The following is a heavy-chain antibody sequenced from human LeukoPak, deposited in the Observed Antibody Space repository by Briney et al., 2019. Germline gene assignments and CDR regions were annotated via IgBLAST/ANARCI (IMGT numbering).Heavy chain of an antibody. D-gene: IGHD2-2*01. Sequence: PGGSLRLSCAASGFTFSSYAMHWVRQAPGKGLERVAVISYDGSNKYYADSVKGRFTISRDNSKNTLYLQMNSLRAEDTAVYYCARVATGYCSSTSCYGDYWGQGTLVTVSS. J-gene: IGHJ4*02. CDR2: ISYDGSNK. CDR1: GFTFSSYA. V-gene: IGHV3-30-3*01. CDR3: ARVATGYCSSTSCYGDY.